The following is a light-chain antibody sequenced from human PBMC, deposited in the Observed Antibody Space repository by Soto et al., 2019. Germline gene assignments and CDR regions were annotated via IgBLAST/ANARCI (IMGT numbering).Light chain of an antibody. CDR2: WAS. CDR1: QSVLYSSNNMND. J-gene: IGKJ4*01. CDR3: QQYYSIPLT. V-gene: IGKV4-1*01. Sequence: DFVMTQTPDSLAVSLGETATINCKSSQSVLYSSNNMNDLSWYQQKPGQPPKLLIYWASTRKSGVPERISGSGSGTDVTLSIRSLQAEDVAVYYCQQYYSIPLTYGGGTKVEIK.